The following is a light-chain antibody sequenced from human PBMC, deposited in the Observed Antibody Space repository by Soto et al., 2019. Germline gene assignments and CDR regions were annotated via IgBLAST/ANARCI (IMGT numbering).Light chain of an antibody. J-gene: IGKJ4*01. CDR1: QGISDY. CDR2: GAS. Sequence: DIQLTQSPSFLSASVGDKVTITCRASQGISDYLAWYQQKPGKAPKLLIYGASTLQRGVPSRFSGSGSGTEFTLTISSLQPEDFATYYCQQVNSFSVTFGGGTKVDIK. V-gene: IGKV1-9*01. CDR3: QQVNSFSVT.